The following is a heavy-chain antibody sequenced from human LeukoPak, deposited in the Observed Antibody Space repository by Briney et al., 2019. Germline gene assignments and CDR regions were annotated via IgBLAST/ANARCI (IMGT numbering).Heavy chain of an antibody. V-gene: IGHV3-23*01. J-gene: IGHJ4*02. D-gene: IGHD6-19*01. CDR2: ISGSGGDI. Sequence: GGSLRLSCATSGLTLSTHGMSWVRQAPGKGLEWVSGISGSGGDIYHADSVKGRFTMSRDISKDTLYLQKNSLRAEDTAVYYCAKWRRGGWSLDYWGQGTLVTVSS. CDR3: AKWRRGGWSLDY. CDR1: GLTLSTHG.